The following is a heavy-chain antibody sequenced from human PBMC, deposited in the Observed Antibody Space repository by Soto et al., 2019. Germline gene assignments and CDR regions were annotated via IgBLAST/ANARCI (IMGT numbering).Heavy chain of an antibody. CDR3: AREGQAPYYYYGMDV. Sequence: QVQVVQSGDEVKKPGASVKVSCKASGYTFTNYGFSWVRQAPGQGLEWMGWISGYNGNTKYAEKFQGRVTMTTDTSTSTAHMELRSLRSDCTAVYYCAREGQAPYYYYGMDVWGQGTAVTVSS. V-gene: IGHV1-18*01. CDR1: GYTFTNYG. J-gene: IGHJ6*02. CDR2: ISGYNGNT.